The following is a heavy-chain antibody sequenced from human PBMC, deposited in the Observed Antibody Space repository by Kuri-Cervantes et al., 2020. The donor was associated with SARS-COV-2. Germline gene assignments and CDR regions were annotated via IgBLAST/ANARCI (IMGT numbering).Heavy chain of an antibody. D-gene: IGHD1/OR15-1a*01. CDR3: ARLKQVALDPFDS. V-gene: IGHV5-51*01. J-gene: IGHJ4*02. CDR1: GYRFTGYW. CDR2: IYPYDSDT. Sequence: GESLKISCQASGYRFTGYWIGWVRRMPGKALEWMGLIYPYDSDTRYNPSFQGHITISIDKSISTAFLQWSSLEASDTATYYCARLKQVALDPFDSWGQGTPVTVSS.